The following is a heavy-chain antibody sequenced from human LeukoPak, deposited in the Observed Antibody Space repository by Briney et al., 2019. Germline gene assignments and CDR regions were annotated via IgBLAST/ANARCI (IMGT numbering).Heavy chain of an antibody. Sequence: SSETLSLTCSVSSGFISNDYWSWIRQPAGKGLEWIGRISTSGNTNYSPPLKSRVSMSVDTSKNQFFLNLRSVTAADTAVYYCARDSRYYDFWSGYLDYWGQGALVTVSS. CDR1: SGFISNDY. CDR2: ISTSGNT. D-gene: IGHD3-3*01. J-gene: IGHJ4*02. V-gene: IGHV4-4*07. CDR3: ARDSRYYDFWSGYLDY.